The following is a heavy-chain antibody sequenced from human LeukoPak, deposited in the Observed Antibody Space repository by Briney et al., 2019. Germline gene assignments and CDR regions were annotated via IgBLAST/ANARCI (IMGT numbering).Heavy chain of an antibody. CDR3: AKGLWFGEFYLDY. J-gene: IGHJ4*02. Sequence: GGSLRLSCAASGFTVSSNYMSWVRQAPGKGLEWVSAISGSGGSTYYADSVKGRFTISRDNSKNTLYLQMNSLRAEDTAVYYCAKGLWFGEFYLDYWGQGTLVTVSS. CDR2: ISGSGGST. D-gene: IGHD3-10*01. V-gene: IGHV3-23*01. CDR1: GFTVSSNY.